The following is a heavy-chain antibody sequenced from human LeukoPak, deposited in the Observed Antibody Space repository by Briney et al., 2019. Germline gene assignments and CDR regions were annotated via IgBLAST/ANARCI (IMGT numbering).Heavy chain of an antibody. Sequence: GGSLRLSCAASGFTFNNYCMNWVRQAPGKGLEWVSSISSSSNYIYYADSVKGRLTISRDNAKNSLYLQMNSLRAEDTAVYYCARDLTDDFWSGYHFDSWGQGTLVTVSS. CDR1: GFTFNNYC. V-gene: IGHV3-21*01. CDR2: ISSSSNYI. CDR3: ARDLTDDFWSGYHFDS. D-gene: IGHD3-3*01. J-gene: IGHJ4*02.